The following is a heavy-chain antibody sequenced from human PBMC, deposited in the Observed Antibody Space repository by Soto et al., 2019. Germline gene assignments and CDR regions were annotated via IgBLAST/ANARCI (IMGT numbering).Heavy chain of an antibody. D-gene: IGHD3-3*01. Sequence: SDTLSLTCTVTGGSIDNYYWTWVRQPPGKGLEWIGRIHSSGSTNNNPSLRSRVTMSLYTSTNHFSLKLTSVTAADTAVYFCARDVDYDFWSGYVSDGLDVWGPGATVTVSS. CDR3: ARDVDYDFWSGYVSDGLDV. J-gene: IGHJ6*02. CDR1: GGSIDNYY. CDR2: IHSSGST. V-gene: IGHV4-4*07.